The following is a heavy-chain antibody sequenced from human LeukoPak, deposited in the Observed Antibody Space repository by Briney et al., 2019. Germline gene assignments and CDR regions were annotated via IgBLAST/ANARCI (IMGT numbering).Heavy chain of an antibody. CDR2: IWYDGSNK. D-gene: IGHD6-13*01. V-gene: IGHV3-33*06. CDR1: GFTFNNYA. J-gene: IGHJ4*02. Sequence: PGGSLGLSCVASGFTFNNYAMHWVRQAPGQGLEWVAVIWYDGSNKFYADSVKGRFTISRDNSKNTLYVQMHSLRAEDTAVYYCAKATFASSWNLYFDYWGQGTLVTVSS. CDR3: AKATFASSWNLYFDY.